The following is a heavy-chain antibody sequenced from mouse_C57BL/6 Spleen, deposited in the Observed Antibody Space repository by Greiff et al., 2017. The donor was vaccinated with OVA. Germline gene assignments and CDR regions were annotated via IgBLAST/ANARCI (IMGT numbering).Heavy chain of an antibody. D-gene: IGHD1-1*01. Sequence: QVQLQQPGAELVRPGSSVKLSCKASGYTFTSYWMDWVKQRPGQGLEWIGNIYPSDSETHYNQKFKDKATLTVDKSSSTGYMQRSSLTSEDSAVYYCARRNYGSSPWFAYWGQGTLVTVSA. CDR2: IYPSDSET. V-gene: IGHV1-61*01. CDR3: ARRNYGSSPWFAY. CDR1: GYTFTSYW. J-gene: IGHJ3*01.